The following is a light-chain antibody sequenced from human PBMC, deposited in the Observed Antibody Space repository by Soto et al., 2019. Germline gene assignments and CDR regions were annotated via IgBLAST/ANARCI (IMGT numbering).Light chain of an antibody. CDR1: SSDVGGYNY. CDR2: DVT. CDR3: GSHTSSNTYV. Sequence: QSALTQPASVSGSPGQSITIACTGTSSDVGGYNYVSWYQQHPGKAPKLMIYDVTNRPSVVSNRFSGSKSGNTASLTISGLQAEDEADYYCGSHTSSNTYVFGTGTKLTVL. V-gene: IGLV2-14*03. J-gene: IGLJ1*01.